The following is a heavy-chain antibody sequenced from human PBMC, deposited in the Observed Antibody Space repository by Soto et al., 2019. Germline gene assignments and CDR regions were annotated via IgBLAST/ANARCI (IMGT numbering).Heavy chain of an antibody. J-gene: IGHJ4*02. V-gene: IGHV4-30-4*01. Sequence: SETLSLTCTVSGDSISSGDYYWSWIRQPPGKGLEWIGCIYYSGNTYYNPSLKRRFSISVDTSKNQFSLQLSSVTVADTAVYYCARYFKRYSSTTGPLDYWGLGTLVTVSS. D-gene: IGHD6-13*01. CDR2: IYYSGNT. CDR3: ARYFKRYSSTTGPLDY. CDR1: GDSISSGDYY.